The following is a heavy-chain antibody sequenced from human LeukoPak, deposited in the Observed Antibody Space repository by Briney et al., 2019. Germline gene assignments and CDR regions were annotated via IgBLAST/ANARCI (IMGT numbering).Heavy chain of an antibody. CDR2: ISGDGST. V-gene: IGHV3-23*01. J-gene: IGHJ5*02. D-gene: IGHD2-15*01. Sequence: GGSLRLSCAASGFTFSSYGMHWVRQAPGKGLEWVSTISGDGSTYYTGSVKGRFTISRDNSKNTLFLQMNSLRAEDTAVYYCAKYCSGGNCYSGLSWGQGTLVTVSS. CDR3: AKYCSGGNCYSGLS. CDR1: GFTFSSYG.